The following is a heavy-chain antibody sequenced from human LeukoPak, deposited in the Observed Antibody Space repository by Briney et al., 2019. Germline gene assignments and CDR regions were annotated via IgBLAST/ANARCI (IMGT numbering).Heavy chain of an antibody. J-gene: IGHJ6*03. Sequence: SETLSLTCTVSGGSISSHYWSWIRQPPGKGLEWIGYIYYSGSTNYNPSLKSRVNISVDTSKNQFSLKLCSVTAADTAVYYCARVNAGGACSGGSCYYYYYYMDVWGKGTTVTVPS. CDR3: ARVNAGGACSGGSCYYYYYYMDV. D-gene: IGHD2-15*01. V-gene: IGHV4-59*11. CDR1: GGSISSHY. CDR2: IYYSGST.